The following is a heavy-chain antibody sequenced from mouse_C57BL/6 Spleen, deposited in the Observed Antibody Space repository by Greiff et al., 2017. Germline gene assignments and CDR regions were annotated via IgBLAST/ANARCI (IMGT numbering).Heavy chain of an antibody. J-gene: IGHJ4*01. CDR3: ARTELYDAMDY. V-gene: IGHV5-17*01. D-gene: IGHD1-3*01. CDR2: ISSGSGTI. Sequence: DVMLVESGGGLVKPGGSLKLSCAASGFTFSDSGMHWVRQAPEKGLEWVAYISSGSGTIYYADTVKGRFTISRDNAKTTRFLQMHSLKSEDTAMYYCARTELYDAMDYWGQGTSVTVSS. CDR1: GFTFSDSG.